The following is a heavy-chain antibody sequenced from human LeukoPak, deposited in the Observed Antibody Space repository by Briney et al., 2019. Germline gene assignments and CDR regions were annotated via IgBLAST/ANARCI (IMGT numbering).Heavy chain of an antibody. Sequence: SETLSLTCTVSGYSISSGYYWGWIRQPPGKGLEWIGSIYHSGSTYYNPSLKSRVTISVDTSKNQFSLKLSSVTAADTAVYYCARDSSGWYHWFDPWGQGALVTVSS. V-gene: IGHV4-38-2*02. CDR2: IYHSGST. J-gene: IGHJ5*02. D-gene: IGHD6-19*01. CDR3: ARDSSGWYHWFDP. CDR1: GYSISSGYY.